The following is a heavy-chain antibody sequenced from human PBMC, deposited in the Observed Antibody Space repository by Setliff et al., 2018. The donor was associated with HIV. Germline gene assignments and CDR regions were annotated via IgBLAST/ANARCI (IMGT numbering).Heavy chain of an antibody. CDR1: GFTFSNAW. CDR3: TTLLSGVGTDVFDI. D-gene: IGHD2-15*01. CDR2: LKSNAEGGTA. J-gene: IGHJ3*02. Sequence: LRLSCAGSGFTFSNAWMSWFRQAPGKGLEWVARLKSNAEGGTADYAAPVRRRFTISRDDSKNTLYLLMNSLKVEDTAVYYCTTLLSGVGTDVFDIWGQGTMVTVSS. V-gene: IGHV3-15*01.